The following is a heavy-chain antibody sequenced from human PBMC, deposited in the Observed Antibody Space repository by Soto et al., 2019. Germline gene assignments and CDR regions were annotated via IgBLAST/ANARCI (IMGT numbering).Heavy chain of an antibody. CDR1: GFTFSSYW. V-gene: IGHV3-74*01. J-gene: IGHJ4*02. Sequence: PGGSLRLSCAASGFTFSSYWMHWVRQAPGKGLVWVSRINSDGSSTSCADSVKGRFTISRDNAKNTLYLQMNSLRAEDTAVYYCANPLGCYDSSGELDYWGQGTLVTVSS. CDR3: ANPLGCYDSSGELDY. CDR2: INSDGSST. D-gene: IGHD3-22*01.